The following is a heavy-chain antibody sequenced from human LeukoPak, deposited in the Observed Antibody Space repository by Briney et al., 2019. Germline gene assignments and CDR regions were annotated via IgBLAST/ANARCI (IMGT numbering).Heavy chain of an antibody. D-gene: IGHD5-18*01. Sequence: PSETLSLTCTVSGVSISNHWSWIRQPPGKGLEWIGYIYNSGSTNYNPSLKSRVTISVDTSKNQFSLKLSSVTAADTAVYYCARGRYNYALEDYFDYWGQGTLVTVSS. J-gene: IGHJ4*02. CDR3: ARGRYNYALEDYFDY. V-gene: IGHV4-59*01. CDR1: GVSISNH. CDR2: IYNSGST.